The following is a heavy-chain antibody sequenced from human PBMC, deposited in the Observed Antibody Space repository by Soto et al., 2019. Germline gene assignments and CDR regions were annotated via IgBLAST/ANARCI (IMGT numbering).Heavy chain of an antibody. Sequence: GGSLRLSCAASGFTFSSYGMHWVRQAPGKGLEWVAVISYDGSNKYYADSVKGRFTISRDNSKNTLYLQMNSLRAEDTAVYYCAKTVIFGVTRDAFDIWGQGTMVTVSS. V-gene: IGHV3-30*18. D-gene: IGHD3-3*01. J-gene: IGHJ3*02. CDR2: ISYDGSNK. CDR1: GFTFSSYG. CDR3: AKTVIFGVTRDAFDI.